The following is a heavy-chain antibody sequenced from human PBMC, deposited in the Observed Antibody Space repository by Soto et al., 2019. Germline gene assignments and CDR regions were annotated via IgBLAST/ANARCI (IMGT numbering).Heavy chain of an antibody. Sequence: EVQLVESGGGLVQPGGSLRLSCAASGFTFSSYWMHWVRQAPGKGLVWVSRINNDGSTTSYADSVKGRFTISRDNAKNPLYLQRNSLRAGDTAVYYCARVGVWDSSGWLDYWGQGTLVTVSS. CDR2: INNDGSTT. CDR1: GFTFSSYW. J-gene: IGHJ4*02. D-gene: IGHD6-19*01. CDR3: ARVGVWDSSGWLDY. V-gene: IGHV3-74*01.